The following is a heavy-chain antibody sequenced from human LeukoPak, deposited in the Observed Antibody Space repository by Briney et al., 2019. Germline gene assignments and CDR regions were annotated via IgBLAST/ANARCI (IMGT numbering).Heavy chain of an antibody. CDR2: IHTSGTS. D-gene: IGHD6-19*01. CDR1: GFSINNHF. Sequence: SETLSLTCTVSGFSINNHFWSWIRQAPGGGLEWIGYIHTSGTSHHNPSLKSRVTMSVDTSKNEISLKLSSVTAADTPVYYCARQVRGIGWFLDYWGQGTLVTVSS. J-gene: IGHJ4*02. CDR3: ARQVRGIGWFLDY. V-gene: IGHV4-4*09.